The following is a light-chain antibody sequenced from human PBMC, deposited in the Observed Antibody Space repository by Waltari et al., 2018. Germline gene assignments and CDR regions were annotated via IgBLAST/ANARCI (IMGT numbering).Light chain of an antibody. Sequence: QPALTQPPSASGSLGHSVPIYCSGSSSDIGRYHFVSWYQQYPGRAPTLIFYEVYKRPPGVPDRFSGSKSGNTASLTISGLQPEDEADYFCSSYAGSNTLVFGGGTRLTVL. CDR2: EVY. CDR1: SSDIGRYHF. V-gene: IGLV2-8*01. CDR3: SSYAGSNTLV. J-gene: IGLJ2*01.